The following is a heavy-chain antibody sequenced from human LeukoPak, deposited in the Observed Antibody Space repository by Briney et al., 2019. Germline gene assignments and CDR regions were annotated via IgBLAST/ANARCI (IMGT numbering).Heavy chain of an antibody. CDR1: GYTLTELS. D-gene: IGHD2-2*01. Sequence: ASVKVSCKVSGYTLTELSMHWVRQAPGKGLEWMGGFDPEDGETIYAQKFQGRVTMTEDTSTDTAYMELSSLRSEDTAVYYCATAAPSSSLYYNYGMDVWGQGTTVTVSS. CDR3: ATAAPSSSLYYNYGMDV. CDR2: FDPEDGET. J-gene: IGHJ6*02. V-gene: IGHV1-24*01.